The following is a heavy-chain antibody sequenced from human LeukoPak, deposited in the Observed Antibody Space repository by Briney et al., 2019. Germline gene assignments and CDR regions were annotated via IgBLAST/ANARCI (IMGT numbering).Heavy chain of an antibody. D-gene: IGHD5-24*01. V-gene: IGHV3-48*04. CDR3: AKDLRDGYNPRFDY. J-gene: IGHJ4*02. CDR1: GFTFNYYS. CDR2: ITSSSATI. Sequence: GGSLRLSCAASGFTFNYYSMNWFRQAPGKGLEWISYITSSSATIYYADSVRGRFTVSRDNAKDSLYLQMDSLRADDSAVYYCAKDLRDGYNPRFDYWGQGTLVTVSS.